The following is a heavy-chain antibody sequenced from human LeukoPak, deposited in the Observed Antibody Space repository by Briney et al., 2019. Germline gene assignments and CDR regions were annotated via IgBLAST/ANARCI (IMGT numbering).Heavy chain of an antibody. Sequence: GGSLRLSCAGSGITFGGYGMHWFRQTPGKGLEWVAVIAYDGGRAFYADSVKGRFTISRDNSKNTMSVQMDDLRAEDTAVYYCTRYNNDHFDYWGQGTLVTVSS. CDR3: TRYNNDHFDY. CDR1: GITFGGYG. CDR2: IAYDGGRA. D-gene: IGHD1-14*01. V-gene: IGHV3-33*01. J-gene: IGHJ4*02.